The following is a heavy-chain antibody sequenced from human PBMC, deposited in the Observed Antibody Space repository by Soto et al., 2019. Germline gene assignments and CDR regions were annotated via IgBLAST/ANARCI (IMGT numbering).Heavy chain of an antibody. CDR2: IIPILGIA. CDR1: GGTFSSYT. CDR3: SRATTVTETWYYYL. V-gene: IGHV1-69*02. J-gene: IGHJ2*01. D-gene: IGHD4-17*01. Sequence: QLQLVQSGTEVKKPGSSVKVSCKASGGTFSSYTISWVRQAPGHGLEWMGRIIPILGIANYAQKFKASVASTVDNSTSTAYMEVSSMRSEDSAVYYCSRATTVTETWYYYLLGRGDLVPVS.